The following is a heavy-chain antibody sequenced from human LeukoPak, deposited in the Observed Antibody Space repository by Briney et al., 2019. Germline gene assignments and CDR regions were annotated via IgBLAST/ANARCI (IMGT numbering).Heavy chain of an antibody. V-gene: IGHV4-38-2*01. Sequence: SETLSLTCAVSGYSISRGYYWGWIRQPPGKGLEGIGSIYHSGSTYYNPSLKSRGTISGDTSKNQFSLKLSSVTATDTAVYYCTRVVGAKDWFDPWGQGTLVTVS. CDR3: TRVVGAKDWFDP. J-gene: IGHJ5*02. CDR1: GYSISRGYY. CDR2: IYHSGST. D-gene: IGHD1-26*01.